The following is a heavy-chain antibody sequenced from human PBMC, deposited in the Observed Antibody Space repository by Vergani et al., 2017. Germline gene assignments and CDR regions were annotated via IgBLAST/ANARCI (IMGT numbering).Heavy chain of an antibody. D-gene: IGHD5-12*01. CDR3: ARHVGGRGCSGYDCPIDY. CDR1: GGSISSSSYY. V-gene: IGHV4-39*01. Sequence: QLQLQESGPGLVKPSETLSLTCTVSGGSISSSSYYWGWIRQPPGKGLEWIGSIYYSGSTYYNPSLKSRVTISVDTSKNQFSLKLISVTAADTAVYYCARHVGGRGCSGYDCPIDYWGQGTLVTVSS. J-gene: IGHJ4*02. CDR2: IYYSGST.